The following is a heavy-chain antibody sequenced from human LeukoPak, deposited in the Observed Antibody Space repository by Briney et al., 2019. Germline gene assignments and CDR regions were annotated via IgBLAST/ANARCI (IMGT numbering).Heavy chain of an antibody. CDR1: GFTFTSSA. J-gene: IGHJ4*02. CDR3: AREGQDPSIAARHSSEYFDY. Sequence: SVKVSCKASGFTFTSSAMQWVRQARGQRLEWIGWIVVGSGNTNYAQKFQERVTITRDMSTSTAYMELSSLRSEDTAVYYCAREGQDPSIAARHSSEYFDYWGQGTLVTVSS. V-gene: IGHV1-58*02. D-gene: IGHD6-6*01. CDR2: IVVGSGNT.